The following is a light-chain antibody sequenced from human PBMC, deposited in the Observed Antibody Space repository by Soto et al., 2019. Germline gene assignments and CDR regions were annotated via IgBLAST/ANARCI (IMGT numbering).Light chain of an antibody. CDR1: QSVLYSANNKNY. Sequence: DIVMTQSPDSLAVSLGERATINCKSSQSVLYSANNKNYLAWYQQKPGQPPKLLIYWASTRDSGVPDRFSGSGSGTDFTLTISSLQAEDVAVYYCQQYISSPQTFGQGAKVEIK. CDR2: WAS. V-gene: IGKV4-1*01. CDR3: QQYISSPQT. J-gene: IGKJ1*01.